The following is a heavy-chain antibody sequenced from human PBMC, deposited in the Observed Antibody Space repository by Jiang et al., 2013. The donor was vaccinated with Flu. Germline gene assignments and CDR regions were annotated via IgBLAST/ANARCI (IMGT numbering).Heavy chain of an antibody. CDR1: GDSFSTSRYY. J-gene: IGHJ3*02. V-gene: IGHV4-39*01. CDR3: ARPKGSHPGAFDI. CDR2: VYHSGTS. Sequence: LLKPSETLSLNYSVSGDSFSTSRYYWGWIRQPPGKGLEWIASVYHSGTSYSNPSLKSRVTISVDTSKNQFSLRLSSVTAADTAVYYCARPKGSHPGAFDIWGQGKMVTVSS. D-gene: IGHD1-26*01.